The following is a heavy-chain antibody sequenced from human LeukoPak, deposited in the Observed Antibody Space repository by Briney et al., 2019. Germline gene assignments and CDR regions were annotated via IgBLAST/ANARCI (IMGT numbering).Heavy chain of an antibody. J-gene: IGHJ4*02. D-gene: IGHD3-10*01. Sequence: SETLSLTCTVSGGSTSSISYDCGWIRQPPGKGLEWSVSIYYSGSTYYNPSLKSRVTISVDTSKNQFSLKLSSVTAADTAVYYCARAMVRGVIKNYFDYWGQGTLVTVSS. CDR1: GGSTSSISYD. CDR3: ARAMVRGVIKNYFDY. CDR2: IYYSGST. V-gene: IGHV4-39*01.